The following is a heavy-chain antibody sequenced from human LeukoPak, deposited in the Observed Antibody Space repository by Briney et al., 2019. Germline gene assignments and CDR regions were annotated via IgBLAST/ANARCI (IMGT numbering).Heavy chain of an antibody. V-gene: IGHV1-69*04. CDR2: IIPILGIA. CDR1: GGTFSSYA. Sequence: SVKVSCKASGGTFSSYAISWVRQAPGQGLEWMGRIIPILGIANYAQKFQGRVTITADKSTSTAYMELSSLRPEDTAVYYCARDSSKWLHDYWGQGTLVTVSS. J-gene: IGHJ4*02. D-gene: IGHD3-22*01. CDR3: ARDSSKWLHDY.